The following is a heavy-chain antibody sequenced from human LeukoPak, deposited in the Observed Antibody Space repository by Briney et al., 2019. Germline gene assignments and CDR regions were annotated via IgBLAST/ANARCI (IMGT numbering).Heavy chain of an antibody. CDR2: VNPSGGST. CDR1: RYTFTGYY. D-gene: IGHD7-27*01. CDR3: ARGPGDLGDY. Sequence: GASVKVSCKASRYTFTGYYMHWVRQAPGQGLEWMGLVNPSGGSTNYAQKFQGRVTMTRDMSTSTVFMELDSLRSEDTAVYYCARGPGDLGDYWGQGTLVTVSS. V-gene: IGHV1-46*01. J-gene: IGHJ4*02.